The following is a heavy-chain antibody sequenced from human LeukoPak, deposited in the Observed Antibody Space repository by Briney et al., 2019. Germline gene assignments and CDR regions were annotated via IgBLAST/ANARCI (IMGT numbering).Heavy chain of an antibody. V-gene: IGHV3-48*03. CDR3: ARDFGRWYFDY. J-gene: IGHJ4*02. Sequence: TGGSLRLSCAASGFTFSSYEMNWVRQAPGKGLEWVSYIRSSGSTIYYADSVKGRFTISRDNAKNSLYLQMNSLRAEDTAVYYCARDFGRWYFDYWGQGTLVTVSS. CDR1: GFTFSSYE. CDR2: IRSSGSTI. D-gene: IGHD4-23*01.